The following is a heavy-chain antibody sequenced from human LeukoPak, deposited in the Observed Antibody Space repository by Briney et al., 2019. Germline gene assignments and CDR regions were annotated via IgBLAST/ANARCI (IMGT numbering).Heavy chain of an antibody. V-gene: IGHV4-30-2*05. CDR3: ASTNYGSGSYYIIPPFDY. Sequence: PSETLSLTCAVSGGSVTTSGYFWTWIRQHPERGLEYIGYIDHSGSTTYNPSLKSRVTISVDTSKNQFSLKLSSVTAADTAVYYCASTNYGSGSYYIIPPFDYWGQGTLVTVSS. CDR1: GGSVTTSGYF. CDR2: IDHSGST. J-gene: IGHJ4*02. D-gene: IGHD3-10*01.